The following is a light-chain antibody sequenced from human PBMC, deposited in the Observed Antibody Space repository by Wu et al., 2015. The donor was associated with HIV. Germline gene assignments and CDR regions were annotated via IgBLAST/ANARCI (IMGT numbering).Light chain of an antibody. CDR1: ESISSN. J-gene: IGKJ4*01. V-gene: IGKV3-15*01. CDR2: AAS. Sequence: EIVLTQSPGTLSLSPGDSATLSCRASESISSNLAWFQQKPGQPPRLLVYAASTRATGIPARFSGGGSGTEFTLTISSLQSEDFAVYYCQQYNDWPPLTFGGGTKVETK. CDR3: QQYNDWPPLT.